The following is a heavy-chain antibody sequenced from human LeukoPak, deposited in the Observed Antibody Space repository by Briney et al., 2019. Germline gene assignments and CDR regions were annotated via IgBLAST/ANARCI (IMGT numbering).Heavy chain of an antibody. CDR2: IKQDGSEK. D-gene: IGHD3-22*01. CDR1: GFTFSSYW. Sequence: GGSLSLSCAASGFTFSSYWMSWVRQAPGKGLEWVANIKQDGSEKYYVDSVKGRFTISRDNAKNSLYLQMNSLRAEDTAVYYCARDFIVSYYDSSGFGYWGQGTLVTVSS. J-gene: IGHJ4*02. CDR3: ARDFIVSYYDSSGFGY. V-gene: IGHV3-7*05.